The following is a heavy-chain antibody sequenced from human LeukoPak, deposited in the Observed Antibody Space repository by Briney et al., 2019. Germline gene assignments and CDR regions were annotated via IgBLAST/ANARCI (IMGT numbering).Heavy chain of an antibody. CDR3: ARLGPVPDY. V-gene: IGHV1-69*05. CDR2: IIPIFGTA. Sequence: ASVRVSCKASGYTFTSYGISWVRQAPGQGLEWMGGIIPIFGTANYAQKFQGRVTITTDESTSTAYMELSSLRSEDTAVYYCARLGPVPDYWGQGTLVTVSS. CDR1: GYTFTSYG. J-gene: IGHJ4*02. D-gene: IGHD3-16*01.